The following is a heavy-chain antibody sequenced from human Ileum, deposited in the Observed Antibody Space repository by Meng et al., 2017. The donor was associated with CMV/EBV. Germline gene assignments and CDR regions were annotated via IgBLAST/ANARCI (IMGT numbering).Heavy chain of an antibody. CDR2: INSDGSST. D-gene: IGHD6-13*01. V-gene: IGHV3-74*01. CDR3: AELHSSAFDI. J-gene: IGHJ3*02. Sequence: GESLKISYAASGFTFSSYWMHWVRQAPGKGLVWVSRINSDGSSTNYADSVKGRFTISRDNAKNTLYLQMNSLRADDTAMYYCAELHSSAFDIWGQGTRVTGSS. CDR1: GFTFSSYW.